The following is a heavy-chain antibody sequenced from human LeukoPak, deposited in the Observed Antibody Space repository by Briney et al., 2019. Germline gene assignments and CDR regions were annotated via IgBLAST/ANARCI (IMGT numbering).Heavy chain of an antibody. CDR2: INHSGSP. J-gene: IGHJ4*02. V-gene: IGHV4-34*01. D-gene: IGHD3-3*01. Sequence: PSETLSLTCAVYGGSFSDYYWTWIRQPPGKGLEWIGEINHSGSPNNNPSLKSRVSISFDTSKNQFSLKLTSVTAADTAVYYCGSRRTAMFGVIKGPIDYWGQGTLVTVSS. CDR1: GGSFSDYY. CDR3: GSRRTAMFGVIKGPIDY.